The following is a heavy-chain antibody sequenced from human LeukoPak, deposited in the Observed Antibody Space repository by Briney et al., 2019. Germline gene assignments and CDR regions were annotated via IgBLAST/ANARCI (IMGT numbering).Heavy chain of an antibody. Sequence: SETLSLTCTVSGGSISSYYWSWIRQPPGKGLEWIGYIYYSGSTNYNPSLKSRVTISVDTSKDQFSLKLSSVTAADTAVYYCARDVVVAAPGHYYYYGMDVWGQGTTVTVSS. CDR2: IYYSGST. V-gene: IGHV4-59*01. CDR1: GGSISSYY. CDR3: ARDVVVAAPGHYYYYGMDV. D-gene: IGHD2-15*01. J-gene: IGHJ6*02.